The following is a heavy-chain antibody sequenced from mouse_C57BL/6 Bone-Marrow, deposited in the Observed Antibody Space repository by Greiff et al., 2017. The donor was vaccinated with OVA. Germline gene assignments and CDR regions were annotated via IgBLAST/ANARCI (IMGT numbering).Heavy chain of an antibody. CDR1: GYNITDYY. CDR2: IDPEDGET. J-gene: IGHJ2*01. CDR3: ARDRFYVDY. V-gene: IGHV14-2*01. Sequence: VQLKESGAELVKPGASVKLSCTASGYNITDYYMHWVKQRTEQGLEWIGRIDPEDGETKYDPKFQGKATITADKSSNTAYLQLSSLTSEDTAVYYCARDRFYVDYCGQGTTLTVTA.